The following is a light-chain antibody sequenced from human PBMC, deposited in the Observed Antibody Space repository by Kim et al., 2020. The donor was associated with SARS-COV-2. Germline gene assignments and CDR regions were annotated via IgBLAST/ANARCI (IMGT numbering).Light chain of an antibody. Sequence: GHSITSSCTGTIDDVGYYNLVSWYQQHPAKAPKIIIYDVNKRPSGISSRFSASKAGNTASLTISGLQAEDEADYYCCSYAGRDTWLFGGGTQLDVL. CDR3: CSYAGRDTWL. CDR1: IDDVGYYNL. J-gene: IGLJ3*02. V-gene: IGLV2-23*02. CDR2: DVN.